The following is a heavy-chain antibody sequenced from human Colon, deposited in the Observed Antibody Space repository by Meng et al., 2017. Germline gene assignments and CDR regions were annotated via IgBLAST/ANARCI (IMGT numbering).Heavy chain of an antibody. V-gene: IGHV4-4*02. CDR3: ARVHNWQWPRELDY. CDR1: SDSFRSYNC. J-gene: IGHJ4*02. CDR2: INRNGTT. Sequence: LQARGHGRVNMYGTLSITVGVCSDSFRSYNCWILTCKTTGNGLERIDEINRNGTTNPNPYFKSRVTMSVDKSKNPVSLNVSSVTAADTVVYYCARVHNWQWPRELDYWGQGNLVTVSS. D-gene: IGHD6-19*01.